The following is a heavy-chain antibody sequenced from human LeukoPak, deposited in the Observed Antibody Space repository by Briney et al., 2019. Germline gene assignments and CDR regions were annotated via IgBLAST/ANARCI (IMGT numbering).Heavy chain of an antibody. CDR2: INPNSGGT. D-gene: IGHD2-15*01. V-gene: IGHV1-2*02. Sequence: ASVKVSCKASGYTFTGYYMHWVRQAPGQGLEWMGWINPNSGGTNYAQKFQGRVTMTRDTSISTAYMELSRLRSDDTAVYYCARVPVKNGIVVVVAAPFFDYWGQETLVTVSS. CDR3: ARVPVKNGIVVVVAAPFFDY. J-gene: IGHJ4*02. CDR1: GYTFTGYY.